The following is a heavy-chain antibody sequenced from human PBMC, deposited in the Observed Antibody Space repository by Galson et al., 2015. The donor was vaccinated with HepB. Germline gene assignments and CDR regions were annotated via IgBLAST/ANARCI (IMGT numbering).Heavy chain of an antibody. CDR2: ISAYNGNT. Sequence: SVKVSCKASGYTFTSYGISWVRQAPGQGLEWMGWISAYNGNTNYAQKLQGRVTMTTDTSTSTAYMELRSLRSDDTAVYYCARDRDYDSSGYHGWWFDPWGQGTLVTVSSGSASAPTLFPLGYYGMDAWGQGTTVTVSS. V-gene: IGHV1-18*01. CDR1: GYTFTSYG. D-gene: IGHD3-22*01. J-gene: IGHJ6*02. CDR3: ARDRDYDSSGYHGWWFDPWGQGTLVTVSSGSASAPTLFPLGYYGMDA.